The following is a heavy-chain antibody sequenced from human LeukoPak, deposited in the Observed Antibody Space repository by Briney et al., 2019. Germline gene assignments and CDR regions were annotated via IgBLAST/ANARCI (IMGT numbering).Heavy chain of an antibody. CDR3: ARSEVVTPDAFDI. Sequence: GGSLRLSCAASGFTFRSHGMHWVRQAPGKGLEWVTFIRYDGSNKYYADSVKGRFSISRDNSKNTLYLQMNSLRAEDTAVYYCARSEVVTPDAFDIWGQGTMVTVSS. CDR2: IRYDGSNK. D-gene: IGHD3-22*01. V-gene: IGHV3-33*01. J-gene: IGHJ3*02. CDR1: GFTFRSHG.